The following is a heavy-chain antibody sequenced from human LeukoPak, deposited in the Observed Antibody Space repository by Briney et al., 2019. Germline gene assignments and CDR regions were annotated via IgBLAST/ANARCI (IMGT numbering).Heavy chain of an antibody. Sequence: PSETLSLTCTVSGDSIISYFWSWIRQPPGKGLEWIGYIYYIGSTTYNPSLKSRVTMSVDTSKNQFSLKLSSVTAADTAVYYCARRSPSLDWFDPWGQGTLVTVSP. CDR1: GDSIISYF. V-gene: IGHV4-59*01. J-gene: IGHJ5*02. D-gene: IGHD6-6*01. CDR3: ARRSPSLDWFDP. CDR2: IYYIGST.